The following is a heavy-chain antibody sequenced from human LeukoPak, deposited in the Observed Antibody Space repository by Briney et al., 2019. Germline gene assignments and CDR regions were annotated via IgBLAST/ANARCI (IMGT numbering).Heavy chain of an antibody. CDR3: AREDGSGYYGMDV. J-gene: IGHJ6*02. V-gene: IGHV4-31*03. Sequence: SETLSLTCTVSGGSISSGGYYWSWIRQHPGKGLEWIGYIYYSGSTYYNPSLKSRVTISVDTSKNQFSLKLSSVTAADTAVYYCAREDGSGYYGMDVWGQGTTVTVSS. CDR2: IYYSGST. D-gene: IGHD6-19*01. CDR1: GGSISSGGYY.